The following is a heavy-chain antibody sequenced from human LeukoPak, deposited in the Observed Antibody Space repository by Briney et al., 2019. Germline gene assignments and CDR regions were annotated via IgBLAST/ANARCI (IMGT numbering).Heavy chain of an antibody. D-gene: IGHD6-13*01. CDR1: GFTFSTYG. CDR3: AKDARNIAAAQDY. V-gene: IGHV3-23*01. Sequence: GGSLRLSCAASGFTFSTYGMSWVRQAPGKGLEWVSGISGSGGSRFYTDSVKGRFTISRDNSKNTLYLQMNSLRAEDTAVYYCAKDARNIAAAQDYWGQGTLVTVSS. J-gene: IGHJ4*02. CDR2: ISGSGGSR.